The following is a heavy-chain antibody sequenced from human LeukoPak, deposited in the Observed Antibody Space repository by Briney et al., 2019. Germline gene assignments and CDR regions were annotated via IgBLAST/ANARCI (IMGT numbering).Heavy chain of an antibody. CDR1: GFTFSSYA. CDR3: ASIFY. J-gene: IGHJ4*02. CDR2: IYSGGST. Sequence: GGSLRLSCAASGFTFSSYAMSWVRQAPGKGLEWVSVIYSGGSTYYADSVKGRFTISRDNSKDTLYLQMNSLRAEDTAVYYCASIFYWGQGTLVTVSS. V-gene: IGHV3-66*01.